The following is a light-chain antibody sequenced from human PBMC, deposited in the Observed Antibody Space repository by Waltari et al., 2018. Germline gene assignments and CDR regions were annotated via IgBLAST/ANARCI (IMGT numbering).Light chain of an antibody. Sequence: EIVMTQSPATLSLSPGENATLSGRTSQSINSGYLSWYQQKPGQSPRLLLYGTSTRATGIPARISGSGSGTDFTLTISSLQPEDFAVYYCQQDYNSVTFGPVTKVEI. CDR3: QQDYNSVT. J-gene: IGKJ1*01. CDR1: QSINSGY. CDR2: GTS. V-gene: IGKV3D-7*01.